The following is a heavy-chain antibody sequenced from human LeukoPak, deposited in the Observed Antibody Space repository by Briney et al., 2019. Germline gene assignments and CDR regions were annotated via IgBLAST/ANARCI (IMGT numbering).Heavy chain of an antibody. Sequence: PGGSLRLSCAASGFTFSSYSMNWVRQAPGKGLEWVSYISSSSSTIYYADSVKGRFTISRDNAKNSLYLQMNSLRAEGTAVYYCARDLEYYYGSGSYRHDYWGQGTLVTVSS. V-gene: IGHV3-48*01. CDR3: ARDLEYYYGSGSYRHDY. CDR1: GFTFSSYS. J-gene: IGHJ4*02. D-gene: IGHD3-10*01. CDR2: ISSSSSTI.